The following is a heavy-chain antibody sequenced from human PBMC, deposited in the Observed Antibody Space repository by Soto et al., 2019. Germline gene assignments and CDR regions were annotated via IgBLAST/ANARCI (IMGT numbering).Heavy chain of an antibody. CDR2: IYSGGTY. CDR1: GFSVSATKY. V-gene: IGHV3-53*04. CDR3: ARANDLNAFDM. Sequence: EVQLVESGGGLVQPGGSLRLSCVASGFSVSATKYMNWLRQAPDKGLEWVSVIYSGGTYYYADSVKGRFTISRHDSKNTLYLQMDSLRPEDTAVYFCARANDLNAFDMWRQGTMVTVSS. J-gene: IGHJ3*02.